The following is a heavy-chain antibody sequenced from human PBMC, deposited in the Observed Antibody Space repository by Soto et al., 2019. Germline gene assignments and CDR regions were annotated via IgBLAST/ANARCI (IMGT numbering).Heavy chain of an antibody. V-gene: IGHV4-38-2*01. Sequence: PSETLSLTCAVSGYSITTGYYWGFVRRPPGKGLEWIGSVYHSGRTSYNPSLESRVTISVDTSKNQFSLRLSSVTAADTAVYYCARGVNYYDSSGFYPRDYWGQGILVTVSS. J-gene: IGHJ4*02. D-gene: IGHD3-22*01. CDR2: VYHSGRT. CDR1: GYSITTGYY. CDR3: ARGVNYYDSSGFYPRDY.